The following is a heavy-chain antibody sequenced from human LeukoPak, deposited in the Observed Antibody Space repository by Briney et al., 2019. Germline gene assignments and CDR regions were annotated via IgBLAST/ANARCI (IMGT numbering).Heavy chain of an antibody. CDR1: GFTFSSYG. J-gene: IGHJ3*02. V-gene: IGHV3-30*02. CDR2: IRYDGSNK. D-gene: IGHD3-22*01. Sequence: GGSLRLSCAASGFTFSSYGMHWVRQAPGKGLEWVAFIRYDGSNKYYADSVKGRFTISRDNSKNTLYLQMNSLRAEDTAVYYCAKDMYYYDSSGYYRQPDAFDIWGQGTMVTVSS. CDR3: AKDMYYYDSSGYYRQPDAFDI.